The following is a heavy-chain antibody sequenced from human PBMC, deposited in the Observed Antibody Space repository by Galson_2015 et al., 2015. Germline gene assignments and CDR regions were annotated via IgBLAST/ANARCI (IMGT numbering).Heavy chain of an antibody. D-gene: IGHD3-10*01. J-gene: IGHJ4*02. Sequence: SVKVSCKASGFTFTSSAVQWVRQARGQRLEWIGWIVVGSGNTNYAQKFQERVTITRDMSTSTAYMELSSLRSEDTAVYYCAADFPYYYGSGSWGGAYYFDYWGQGTLVTVSS. CDR2: IVVGSGNT. V-gene: IGHV1-58*01. CDR3: AADFPYYYGSGSWGGAYYFDY. CDR1: GFTFTSSA.